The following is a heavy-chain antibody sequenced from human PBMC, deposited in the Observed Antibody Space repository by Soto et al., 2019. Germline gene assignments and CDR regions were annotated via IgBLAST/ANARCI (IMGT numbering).Heavy chain of an antibody. CDR2: ISVYNGNT. Sequence: GASVKVSCKASGFTFTSSGFSWVRQAPGQGLEWMGWISVYNGNTNYAQKLQGRVTLTTDTSTSTAYMELWSLRSDDTAVYYCARDGTLDDYYYGLDVWGQGTTVTVSS. J-gene: IGHJ6*02. CDR1: GFTFTSSG. CDR3: ARDGTLDDYYYGLDV. D-gene: IGHD3-16*01. V-gene: IGHV1-18*01.